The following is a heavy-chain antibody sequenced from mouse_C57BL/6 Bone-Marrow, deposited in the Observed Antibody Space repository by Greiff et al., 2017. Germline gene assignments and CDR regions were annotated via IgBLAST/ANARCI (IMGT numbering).Heavy chain of an antibody. CDR2: IYPGDGDT. CDR1: GYAFSSSW. CDR3: ATPITTVGGYFDY. J-gene: IGHJ2*01. V-gene: IGHV1-82*01. D-gene: IGHD1-1*01. Sequence: VQLQQSGPELVKPGASVKISCKASGYAFSSSWMNWVKQRPGKGLEGIGRIYPGDGDTNYNGKFKGKAKMTADKSSSTAYMQLSSLTSEDSAVYFCATPITTVGGYFDYWGQGTTLTVSS.